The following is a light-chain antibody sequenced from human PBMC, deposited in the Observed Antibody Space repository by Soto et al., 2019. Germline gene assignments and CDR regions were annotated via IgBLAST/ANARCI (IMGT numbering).Light chain of an antibody. V-gene: IGLV2-14*01. Sequence: QSVLTQPASVSGSPGQSITISCTGTSSDVGGYNYVSWYQQHPGKAPKLMIYEVSNRPSGVSNRFSGSKSGNTASLTISGLQDEEEADYYCSSYTSRSTGVFGTGTKVTV. CDR2: EVS. J-gene: IGLJ1*01. CDR3: SSYTSRSTGV. CDR1: SSDVGGYNY.